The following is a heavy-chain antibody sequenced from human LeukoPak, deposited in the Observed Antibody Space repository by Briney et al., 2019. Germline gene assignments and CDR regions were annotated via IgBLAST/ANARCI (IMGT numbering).Heavy chain of an antibody. Sequence: PSQTLSLTCTVSADSLSRGGHYWAWIRQLPGKGLESISFIHHIWSPRHNPSLKHLLALSVDPSRKQFALRLSSVTAADTAVYYCARGGNRFGGFYFDYWGQGIQVIVSS. CDR2: IHHIWSP. J-gene: IGHJ4*02. CDR3: ARGGNRFGGFYFDY. D-gene: IGHD3-10*01. CDR1: ADSLSRGGHY. V-gene: IGHV4-31*01.